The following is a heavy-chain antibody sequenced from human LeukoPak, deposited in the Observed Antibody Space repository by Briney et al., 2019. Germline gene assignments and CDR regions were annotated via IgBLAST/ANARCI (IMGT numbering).Heavy chain of an antibody. CDR1: GFTFSSYS. V-gene: IGHV3-21*01. CDR3: ARSAPGTYY. Sequence: GGALRVSCVASGFTFSSYSMNWVRQAPGKGVEWVSSISSSRSYKYYTDSVKGRFTISRDNAKNSLYLQMNSLRAEDTAVYYCARSAPGTYYWGRGSLVTVSS. J-gene: IGHJ4*02. CDR2: ISSSRSYK. D-gene: IGHD1-1*01.